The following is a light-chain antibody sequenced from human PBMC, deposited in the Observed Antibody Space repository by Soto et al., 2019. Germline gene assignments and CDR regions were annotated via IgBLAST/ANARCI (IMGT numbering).Light chain of an antibody. CDR2: GVS. J-gene: IGLJ1*01. CDR3: TSYTTSNTLYL. CDR1: SSDIGDNDY. V-gene: IGLV2-14*01. Sequence: QSVLTQPASVSGSPGQSITISCTGTSSDIGDNDYVPWYQQHPDKAPKLMIYGVSNRPSGVSNRFSGSKSGNTASLTISGLQAEDEADYYCTSYTTSNTLYLFGTGTKVTVL.